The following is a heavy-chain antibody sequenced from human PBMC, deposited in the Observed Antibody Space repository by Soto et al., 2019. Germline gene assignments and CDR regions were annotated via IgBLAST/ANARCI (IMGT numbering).Heavy chain of an antibody. D-gene: IGHD3-3*01. Sequence: ASVKVSCKASGYTFTSYGISWVRQAPGQGLEWMGWISAYNGNTNYAQKLQGRVTMTTDTSTSTAYMELRSLRSDDTAVYYCARVGGLQHLTTIFGVVIKTFDYCGHGTLVTVYS. V-gene: IGHV1-18*01. CDR2: ISAYNGNT. CDR1: GYTFTSYG. CDR3: ARVGGLQHLTTIFGVVIKTFDY. J-gene: IGHJ4*01.